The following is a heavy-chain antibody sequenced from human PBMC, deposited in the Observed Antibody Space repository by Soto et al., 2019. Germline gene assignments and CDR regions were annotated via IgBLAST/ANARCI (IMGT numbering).Heavy chain of an antibody. CDR3: TTVSAGKFDY. J-gene: IGHJ4*02. CDR1: GFTFGNAW. CDR2: ITTKTDGGAT. Sequence: EVQLVESGGGLVKPGGSLRLSCAASGFTFGNAWMNWVRQAPGKGLDWVGRITTKTDGGATLYAAPVRGRFTISRDDSTNTVYLQMNSLKTEDTAVYYCTTVSAGKFDYWGQGTLVTVSS. D-gene: IGHD1-26*01. V-gene: IGHV3-15*07.